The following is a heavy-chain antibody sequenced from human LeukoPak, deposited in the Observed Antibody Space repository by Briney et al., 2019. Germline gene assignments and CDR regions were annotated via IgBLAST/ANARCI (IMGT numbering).Heavy chain of an antibody. D-gene: IGHD6-19*01. CDR3: ARDPSSGWYEGSYFDY. V-gene: IGHV1-2*02. J-gene: IGHJ4*02. Sequence: ASVKVSCKASGYTFTGYYMHWVRQAPGQGLEWMGWINPNSGGTNYAQKLQGRVTMTTDTSTSTAYMELRSLRSDDTAVYYCARDPSSGWYEGSYFDYWGQGTLVTVSS. CDR1: GYTFTGYY. CDR2: INPNSGGT.